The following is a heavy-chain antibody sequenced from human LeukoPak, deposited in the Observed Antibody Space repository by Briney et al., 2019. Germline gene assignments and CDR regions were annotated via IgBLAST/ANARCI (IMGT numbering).Heavy chain of an antibody. J-gene: IGHJ3*02. CDR3: ARDGIPTYAFDI. Sequence: PGGSLRLSCSASGFTFSSYWMSWVRQAPGKRREWMANINGDGGAQNYVDSVKGRFTISRDNAKKSLFLQMNKLRAEDTALYYCARDGIPTYAFDIWGQGTMVTVSP. CDR2: INGDGGAQ. D-gene: IGHD1-26*01. CDR1: GFTFSSYW. V-gene: IGHV3-7*01.